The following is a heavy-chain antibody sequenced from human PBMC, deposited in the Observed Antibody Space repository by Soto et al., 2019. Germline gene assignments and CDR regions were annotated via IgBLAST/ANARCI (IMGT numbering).Heavy chain of an antibody. CDR2: SGTAGDT. CDR3: ARFAVGQLYDY. D-gene: IGHD6-13*01. V-gene: IGHV3-13*04. J-gene: IGHJ4*02. Sequence: EVQLVESGGGLVQPGGSLRLSCAASGFTFSSNDMHWVRQATGKGLEWVSASGTAGDTYYPGSVKGRFTISRENAKKSLYLQMNSLRAGDTAVYYCARFAVGQLYDYWGQGTLVTVSS. CDR1: GFTFSSND.